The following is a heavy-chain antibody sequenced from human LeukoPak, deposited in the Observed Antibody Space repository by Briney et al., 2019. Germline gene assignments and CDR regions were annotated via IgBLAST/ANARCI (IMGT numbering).Heavy chain of an antibody. CDR3: ARVAPFEGLRLGELSSDAFDI. Sequence: SETLSLTCAVSGGSISSSNWWSWVRPPPGKGLEWIGEIYHSGSTNYNPSLKSRVTISVDKSKNQFSLKLSSVTAADTAVYYCARVAPFEGLRLGELSSDAFDIWGQGTMVTVSS. V-gene: IGHV4-4*02. D-gene: IGHD3-16*02. J-gene: IGHJ3*02. CDR2: IYHSGST. CDR1: GGSISSSNW.